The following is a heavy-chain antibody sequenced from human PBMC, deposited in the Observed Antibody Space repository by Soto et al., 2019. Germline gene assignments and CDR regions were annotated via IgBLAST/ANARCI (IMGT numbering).Heavy chain of an antibody. V-gene: IGHV3-23*01. CDR3: AKNPGYYYDSTGYHFXY. J-gene: IGHJ4*02. CDR1: EFTFSNYA. D-gene: IGHD3-22*01. CDR2: ISYGGGTA. Sequence: GGSLRLSCAASEFTFSNYAMSWVRQAPGKGLEWVSAISYGGGTAYYADSVKGRFTISRDNSKNTLYLQMNSLRAEDTAVYYCAKNPGYYYDSTGYHFXYWGQGTLVXVSS.